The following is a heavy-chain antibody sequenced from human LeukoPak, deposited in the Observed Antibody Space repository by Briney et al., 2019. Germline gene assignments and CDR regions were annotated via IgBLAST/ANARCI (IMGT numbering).Heavy chain of an antibody. Sequence: PSETLSLTCTVSGGSISSHDWTWIRQPAGKGLGWIGRIYISGSPNYNPSLKSRVTMSVDTSKNQFSLKLTSVPAADTAVYYCARVSSSWYQDWYFDRWGRGTLVTVSS. CDR2: IYISGSP. J-gene: IGHJ2*01. D-gene: IGHD6-13*01. CDR1: GGSISSHD. V-gene: IGHV4-4*07. CDR3: ARVSSSWYQDWYFDR.